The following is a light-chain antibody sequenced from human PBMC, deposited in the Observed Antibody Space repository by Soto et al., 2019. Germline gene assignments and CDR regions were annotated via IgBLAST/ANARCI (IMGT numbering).Light chain of an antibody. CDR3: QQRSNWPPSIT. J-gene: IGKJ5*01. V-gene: IGKV3-11*01. CDR1: QRVSSY. CDR2: DAS. Sequence: EIVLTQSPATLSLSPGERATLSCRASQRVSSYLAWYKQKPGQAPRLLIYDASNRATGIPARFSGSGSGTDFTLTISSLEPEDVAVYYCQQRSNWPPSITFGQGTRLEIK.